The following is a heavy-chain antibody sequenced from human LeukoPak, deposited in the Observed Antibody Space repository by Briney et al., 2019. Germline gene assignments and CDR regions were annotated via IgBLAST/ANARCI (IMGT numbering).Heavy chain of an antibody. CDR2: IYYSGST. D-gene: IGHD6-13*01. V-gene: IGHV4-39*01. CDR3: ARHIAAAGKVWYYFDY. J-gene: IGHJ4*02. Sequence: PSETLSLTCTVSGGSISSSSYYWGWIRQPPGKGLEWIGSIYYSGSTYYNPSLKSRVTISVDTSKNQFSLKLSSVTAADTAVYYCARHIAAAGKVWYYFDYWGQGTLVTVSS. CDR1: GGSISSSSYY.